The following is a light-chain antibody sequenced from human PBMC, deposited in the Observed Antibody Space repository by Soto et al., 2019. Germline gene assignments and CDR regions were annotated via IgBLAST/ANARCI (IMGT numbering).Light chain of an antibody. CDR2: KVS. Sequence: DVVMTQTPLSLPVTLGQPASISCRSNQILVHSDGIAYFSWFQQRPGRSPRRLIYKVSNRDSGVPARFSGSGSGTDFALKISRVEAEDVGVYYCMQGTHWPITCGQGTRREIK. V-gene: IGKV2-30*02. J-gene: IGKJ5*01. CDR3: MQGTHWPIT. CDR1: QILVHSDGIAY.